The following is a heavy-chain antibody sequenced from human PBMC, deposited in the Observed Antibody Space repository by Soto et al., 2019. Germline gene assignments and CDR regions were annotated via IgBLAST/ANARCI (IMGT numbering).Heavy chain of an antibody. CDR1: GGSFSDYY. J-gene: IGHJ4*02. V-gene: IGHV4-34*01. D-gene: IGHD3-22*01. Sequence: SETLSLTCVVYGGSFSDYYWSWLRQTPGKGLXWXGXXXPXGXTXSXXXXKSRVAISADTSQSQLSLKLTSVTAADAAVFYCAGRNGFYSGIDYWGQGTLVTVSS. CDR3: AGRNGFYSGIDY. CDR2: XXPXGXT.